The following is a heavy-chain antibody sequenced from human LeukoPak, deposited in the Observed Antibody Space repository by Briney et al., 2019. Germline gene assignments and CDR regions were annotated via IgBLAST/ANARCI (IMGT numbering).Heavy chain of an antibody. CDR2: INHSGST. CDR1: GGSISSSNW. Sequence: SGTLSLTCAVSGGSISSSNWWSWIRQPPGKGLEWIGEINHSGSTNYNPSLKSRVTISVDTSKNQFSLKLSSVTAADTAVYYCARAARLSIVVVTAIPDLWGQGTLVTVSS. CDR3: ARAARLSIVVVTAIPDL. V-gene: IGHV4-4*02. D-gene: IGHD2-21*02. J-gene: IGHJ4*02.